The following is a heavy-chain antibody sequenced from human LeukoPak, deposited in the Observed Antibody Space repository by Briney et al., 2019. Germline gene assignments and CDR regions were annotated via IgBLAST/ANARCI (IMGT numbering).Heavy chain of an antibody. D-gene: IGHD6-13*01. CDR1: GGSISSYY. CDR3: ARTTEAHSWRTRYYDYYMDV. CDR2: YSGST. Sequence: SETLSLTCTVSGGSISSYYWSWIRQPPGKGLEWIGYYSGSTNYNPSLKSRVTISVDTSKNQFSLKLSSVTAADTAVYYCARTTEAHSWRTRYYDYYMDVWGKGTTVTVSS. J-gene: IGHJ6*03. V-gene: IGHV4-59*01.